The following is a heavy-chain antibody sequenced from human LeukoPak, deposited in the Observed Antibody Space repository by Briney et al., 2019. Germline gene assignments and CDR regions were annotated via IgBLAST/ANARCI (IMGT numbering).Heavy chain of an antibody. Sequence: ASVKVSCKASGYTFNSYGISWVRQAPGQGLEWMGWVSAYNGHTNYAQKFQGRVTMTRDTSISPAYMELSRLRSDDTAVYYCARDSSSGGIVATDVFAIWGQGTLVTVSS. CDR3: ARDSSSGGIVATDVFAI. CDR1: GYTFNSYG. CDR2: VSAYNGHT. D-gene: IGHD5-12*01. J-gene: IGHJ4*02. V-gene: IGHV1-18*01.